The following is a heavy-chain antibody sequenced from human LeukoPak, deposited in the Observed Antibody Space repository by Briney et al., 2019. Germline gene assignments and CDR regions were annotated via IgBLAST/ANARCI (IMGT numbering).Heavy chain of an antibody. D-gene: IGHD5-24*01. CDR2: ISSNGGST. V-gene: IGHV3-64*01. Sequence: GGYLRLSCAAAGFTFSSYAMHWVCQAPGKGLEYVSAISSNGGSTYYANSVKGRFTISRDNSKNTLYLQMGSLRAKDTAVYYCAKDRSDGYYYGMDVWGQGTTVTVSS. CDR1: GFTFSSYA. CDR3: AKDRSDGYYYGMDV. J-gene: IGHJ6*02.